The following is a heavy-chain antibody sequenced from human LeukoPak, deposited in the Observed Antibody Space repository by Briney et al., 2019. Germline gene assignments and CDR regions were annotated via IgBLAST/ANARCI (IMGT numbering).Heavy chain of an antibody. V-gene: IGHV3-23*01. Sequence: GGSLRLSCAASGFTFSSYSMNWVRQAPGKGLEWVSAISGSGGSTYYADSVKGRFTISRDNAKNSLYLQINSPRVEDTAVYYCASLAGGYFFDHWGQGTLVTVSS. CDR2: ISGSGGST. J-gene: IGHJ4*02. D-gene: IGHD1-26*01. CDR3: ASLAGGYFFDH. CDR1: GFTFSSYS.